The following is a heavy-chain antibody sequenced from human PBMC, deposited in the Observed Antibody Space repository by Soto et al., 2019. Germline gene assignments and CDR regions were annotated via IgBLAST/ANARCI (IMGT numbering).Heavy chain of an antibody. CDR1: CGSISSGGYY. Sequence: SETLSLTCTVSCGSISSGGYYWSWIRHHPGKWLEWIGYIYYSGSTYYNPSLKSRVTISVDTSKNQFSLKLSSVTAADTAVYYCAGHCSSTSCYSGYYYGMDVWGQGTTVTVSS. D-gene: IGHD2-2*01. CDR2: IYYSGST. CDR3: AGHCSSTSCYSGYYYGMDV. V-gene: IGHV4-31*03. J-gene: IGHJ6*02.